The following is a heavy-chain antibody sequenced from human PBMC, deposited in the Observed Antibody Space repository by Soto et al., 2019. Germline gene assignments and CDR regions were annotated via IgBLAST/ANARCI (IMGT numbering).Heavy chain of an antibody. CDR2: IRSKAYGGTT. V-gene: IGHV3-49*03. CDR3: TRDGLRFLEWIFDY. CDR1: GFTFGDYA. D-gene: IGHD3-3*01. Sequence: GGSLRLSCTASGFTFGDYAMSWFRQAPGKGLEWVGFIRSKAYGGTTEYAASVKGRFTISRDDSKSIAYLQMNSLKTEDTAVYYCTRDGLRFLEWIFDYWGQGTLVTVSS. J-gene: IGHJ4*02.